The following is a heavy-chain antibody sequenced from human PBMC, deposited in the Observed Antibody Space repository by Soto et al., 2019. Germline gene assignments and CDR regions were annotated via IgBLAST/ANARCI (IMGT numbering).Heavy chain of an antibody. Sequence: AASVKVSCKASGYTFTSYGISWVRQAPGQGLEWMGWISAYNGNTNYAQKLQGRVTMTTDTSTSTAYMELRSLRSDDTAVYYCARMVTADYDFWSGYFNPYYCYYGMDVWGQGTTVTVSS. CDR3: ARMVTADYDFWSGYFNPYYCYYGMDV. V-gene: IGHV1-18*01. CDR1: GYTFTSYG. D-gene: IGHD3-3*01. CDR2: ISAYNGNT. J-gene: IGHJ6*02.